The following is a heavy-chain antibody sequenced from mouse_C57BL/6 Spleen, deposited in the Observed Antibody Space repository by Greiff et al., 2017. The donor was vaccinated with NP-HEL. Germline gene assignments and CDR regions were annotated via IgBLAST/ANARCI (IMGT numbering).Heavy chain of an antibody. J-gene: IGHJ2*01. CDR1: GYTFTSYW. V-gene: IGHV1-59*01. CDR3: ARDLITTALDY. D-gene: IGHD1-1*01. Sequence: QVQLQQSGAELVRPGTSVKLSCKASGYTFTSYWMHWVKQRPGQGLEWIGVIDPSDSYTNYNQKFKGKATLTVDTSSSTAYMQLSSLTSEDSAVYYCARDLITTALDYWGQGTTRTVSS. CDR2: IDPSDSYT.